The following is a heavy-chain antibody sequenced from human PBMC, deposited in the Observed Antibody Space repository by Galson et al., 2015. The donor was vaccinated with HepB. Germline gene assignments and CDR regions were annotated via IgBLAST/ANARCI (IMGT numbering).Heavy chain of an antibody. CDR2: IYYSGSA. V-gene: IGHV4-31*03. Sequence: LSLTCTVSGGSISGDNYFWSWVRQHPGEGLEWIGYIYYSGSAHYNPSLKSRVTISVDTSENQFSLELSSVTAADTAIYYCAREIIAAVDSDAFGIWGQGTMVTVSS. J-gene: IGHJ3*02. CDR3: AREIIAAVDSDAFGI. CDR1: GGSISGDNYF. D-gene: IGHD6-13*01.